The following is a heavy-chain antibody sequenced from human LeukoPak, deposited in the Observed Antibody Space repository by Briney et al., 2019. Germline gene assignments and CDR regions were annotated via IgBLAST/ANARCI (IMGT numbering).Heavy chain of an antibody. CDR1: GYTFTTYD. D-gene: IGHD5-12*01. CDR2: MNPKSGNT. J-gene: IGHJ4*02. Sequence: ASVKVSCKASGYTFTTYDINWVRQATGQGLEWVGWMNPKSGNTAYSQKFQGRVTMTRNTSIDTAYLEVSSLRSEDTAMYYCARVFGGHEIGFWGQGTQVTVSS. V-gene: IGHV1-8*01. CDR3: ARVFGGHEIGF.